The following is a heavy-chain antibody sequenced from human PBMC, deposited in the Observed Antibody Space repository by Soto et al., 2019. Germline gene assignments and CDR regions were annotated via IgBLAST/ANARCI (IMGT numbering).Heavy chain of an antibody. V-gene: IGHV4-61*01. D-gene: IGHD4-17*01. CDR1: GGSVSSGSYY. CDR2: IYYSGST. CDR3: ARDGYGVVPFDY. J-gene: IGHJ4*02. Sequence: PSETLSLTCTVSGGSVSSGSYYWSWIRQPPGKGLEWIGYIYYSGSTNYNPSLKSRVTISVDTSKNQFSLKLSSVTAADTAVYYCARDGYGVVPFDYWGQGTLVTV.